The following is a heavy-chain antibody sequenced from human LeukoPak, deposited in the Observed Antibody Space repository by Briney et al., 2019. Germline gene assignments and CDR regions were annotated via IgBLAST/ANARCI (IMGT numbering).Heavy chain of an antibody. CDR2: ISYDGSNK. D-gene: IGHD7-27*01. Sequence: GGSLRLSCAASGFTFSSYGMHWVRQAPGKGLEWVAVISYDGSNKYYADSVKGRFTISRDNSKNTLYLQMNSLRAEDTAVYYCAKWGLGQQVDYWGQGTLVTVSS. J-gene: IGHJ4*02. CDR1: GFTFSSYG. V-gene: IGHV3-30*18. CDR3: AKWGLGQQVDY.